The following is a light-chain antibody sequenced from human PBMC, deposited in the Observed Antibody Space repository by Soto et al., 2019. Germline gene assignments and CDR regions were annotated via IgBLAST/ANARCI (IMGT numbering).Light chain of an antibody. CDR3: MQALQTPS. Sequence: DTVMTQSPLSLSVTPGEPASISCRSSQSLLHSNGYNYLDWYLQKPGQSPQLLIYLGSFRAAGVPDRFSGSGSGTDFTLKISRVEAAGVGVYYCMQALQTPSFGGGTKVEIK. CDR2: LGS. V-gene: IGKV2-28*01. J-gene: IGKJ4*01. CDR1: QSLLHSNGYNY.